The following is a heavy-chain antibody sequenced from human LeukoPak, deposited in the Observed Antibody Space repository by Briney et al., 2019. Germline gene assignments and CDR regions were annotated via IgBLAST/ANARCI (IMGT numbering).Heavy chain of an antibody. CDR3: AATTRYCSSTSCWGY. CDR1: SGSFTVYY. D-gene: IGHD2-2*01. J-gene: IGHJ4*02. CDR2: INHSGTT. V-gene: IGHV4-34*03. Sequence: SQTLSLTYPLDSGSFTVYYSGSIRQPPGEGLEWIGEINHSGTTNNNPSRKSRVTISVNTSTNQFLLKLSSVTAADTAVYYWAATTRYCSSTSCWGYWGQGTLVTVSS.